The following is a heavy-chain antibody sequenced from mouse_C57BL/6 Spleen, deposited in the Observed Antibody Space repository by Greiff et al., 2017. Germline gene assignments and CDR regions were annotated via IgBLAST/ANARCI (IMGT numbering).Heavy chain of an antibody. V-gene: IGHV1-64*01. Sequence: QVQLQQPGAELVKPGASVKLSCKASGYTFTSYWMHWVKQRPGQGLEWIGMIHPNSGSTNYNEKFKSKATLTVAKSSSTAYMQLSSLTSEDSAVYYCARGGVTTLYYYAMDYWGQGTSVTVSS. D-gene: IGHD2-1*01. CDR3: ARGGVTTLYYYAMDY. CDR2: IHPNSGST. CDR1: GYTFTSYW. J-gene: IGHJ4*01.